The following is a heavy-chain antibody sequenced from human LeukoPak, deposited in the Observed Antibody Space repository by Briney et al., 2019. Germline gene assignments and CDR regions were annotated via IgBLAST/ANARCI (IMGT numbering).Heavy chain of an antibody. J-gene: IGHJ6*02. CDR2: IYSGGST. V-gene: IGHV3-53*01. CDR3: ARAEEHGSLNYYYYYGMDV. CDR1: GFTFSSYS. Sequence: GGSLRLSCAASGFTFSSYSMNWVRQAPGKGLEWVSVIYSGGSTYYADSVKGRFTISRDNSKNTLYLQMNSLRAEDTAVYYCARAEEHGSLNYYYYYGMDVWGQGTTVTVSS. D-gene: IGHD3-10*01.